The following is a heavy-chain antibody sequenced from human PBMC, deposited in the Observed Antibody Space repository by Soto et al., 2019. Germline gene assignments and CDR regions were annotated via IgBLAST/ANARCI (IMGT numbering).Heavy chain of an antibody. CDR1: GFTFSSYA. CDR2: ISGSGGGT. J-gene: IGHJ6*02. D-gene: IGHD2-15*01. Sequence: PGGSLRLSCAASGFTFSSYAMSWVRQAPGKGLEWVSAISGSGGGTYYADSVKGRFTISRDNSKNTLYLQMNSLRAEDTAVYYCAKVVAGRSYGMDVWGQGTTVTVSS. CDR3: AKVVAGRSYGMDV. V-gene: IGHV3-23*01.